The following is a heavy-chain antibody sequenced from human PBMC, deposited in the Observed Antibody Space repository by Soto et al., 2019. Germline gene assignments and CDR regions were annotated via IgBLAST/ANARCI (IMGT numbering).Heavy chain of an antibody. J-gene: IGHJ6*02. CDR3: ARVVVAAKYYYYYGMHV. D-gene: IGHD2-15*01. Sequence: GGSLRLSCAASGFTFSSYAMHWVRQAPGKGLEWVAVISYDGSNKYYADSVKGRFTISRDNSKNTLYLQMNSLRAEDTAVYYCARVVVAAKYYYYYGMHVWGQGTTVTVSS. CDR2: ISYDGSNK. CDR1: GFTFSSYA. V-gene: IGHV3-30-3*01.